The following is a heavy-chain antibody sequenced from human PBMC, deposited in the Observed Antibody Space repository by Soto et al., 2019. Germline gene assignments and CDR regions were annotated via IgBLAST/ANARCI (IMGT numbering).Heavy chain of an antibody. CDR1: GGSISSGDYY. V-gene: IGHV4-30-4*01. D-gene: IGHD6-13*01. CDR3: ARVSIAAAGTFDY. CDR2: IYYSGST. Sequence: QVQLQESGPGLVKPSQTLSLTCTVSGGSISSGDYYWSWIRQPPGKGLEWIGYIYYSGSTYYNPSLKSRFTISVDTSKNQFSRKLSSVTAADTAVYYWARVSIAAAGTFDYWGKGTLVTFSS. J-gene: IGHJ4*02.